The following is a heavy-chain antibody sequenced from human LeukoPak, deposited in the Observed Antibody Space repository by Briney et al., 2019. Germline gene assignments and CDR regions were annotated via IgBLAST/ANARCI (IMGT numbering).Heavy chain of an antibody. J-gene: IGHJ4*02. CDR2: ISGSGGST. V-gene: IGHV3-23*01. Sequence: GGSLRLSCAASGFTFSSYAMSWVRRAPGKGLEWVSAISGSGGSTYYADSVKGRFTISRDNSKNTLYLQMNSLRAEDTAVYYCAKDTCSGGSCYYFDYWGQGTLVTVPS. D-gene: IGHD2-15*01. CDR3: AKDTCSGGSCYYFDY. CDR1: GFTFSSYA.